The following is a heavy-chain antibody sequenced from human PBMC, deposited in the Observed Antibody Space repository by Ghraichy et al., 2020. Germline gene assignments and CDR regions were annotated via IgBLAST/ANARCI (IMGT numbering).Heavy chain of an antibody. CDR3: AKDIYDILTGMDV. CDR1: GFTFDDYA. J-gene: IGHJ6*02. CDR2: ISWNSGSI. D-gene: IGHD3-9*01. V-gene: IGHV3-9*01. Sequence: GGSLRLSCAASGFTFDDYAMHWVRQAPGKGLEWVSGISWNSGSIGYADSVKGRFTISRDNAKNSLYLQMNSLRAEDTALYYCAKDIYDILTGMDVWPRDHGHRLL.